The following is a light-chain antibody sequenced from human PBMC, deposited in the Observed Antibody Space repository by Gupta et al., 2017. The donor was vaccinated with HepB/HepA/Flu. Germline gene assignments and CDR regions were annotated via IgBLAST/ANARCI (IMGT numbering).Light chain of an antibody. CDR1: QSISSY. CDR3: QETYDTPRT. J-gene: IGKJ4*01. V-gene: IGKV1-39*01. CDR2: AAS. Sequence: DIQMTQSPSSLSASVGDRVTITCRASQSISSYLNWYQQKPGKAPELLIYAASTLQTGVPSRFSGSGSGTDFTLTDSSLQPEDFATYYCQETYDTPRTFGGGTKVEIK.